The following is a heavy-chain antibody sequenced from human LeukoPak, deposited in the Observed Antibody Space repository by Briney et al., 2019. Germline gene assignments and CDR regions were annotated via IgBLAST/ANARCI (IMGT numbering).Heavy chain of an antibody. CDR3: ARHLRTNQWFGELFFPFDY. V-gene: IGHV4-59*01. J-gene: IGHJ4*02. D-gene: IGHD3-10*01. CDR1: GGSISSYY. CDR2: IYYSGST. Sequence: SETLSLTCTVSGGSISSYYWSWIRQPPGKGLEWIGYIYYSGSTNYNPSLKSRVTISVDTSKNQFSLKLSSVIAADTAVYYCARHLRTNQWFGELFFPFDYWGQGTLVTVSS.